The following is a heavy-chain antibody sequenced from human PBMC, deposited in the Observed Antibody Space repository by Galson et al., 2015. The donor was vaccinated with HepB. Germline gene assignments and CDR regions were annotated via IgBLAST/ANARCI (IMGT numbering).Heavy chain of an antibody. V-gene: IGHV3-15*07. CDR3: TTDDRHYYDSSGYYYDY. CDR2: IRSKTDGGTT. CDR1: GFTFSNAW. D-gene: IGHD3-22*01. Sequence: SLRLSCAASGFTFSNAWMNWVRQAPGKGLEWVGRIRSKTDGGTTDYAAPVKGRFTISRDDSKNTLYLQMNSLKTEDTAVYYCTTDDRHYYDSSGYYYDYWGQGTLVTVSS. J-gene: IGHJ4*02.